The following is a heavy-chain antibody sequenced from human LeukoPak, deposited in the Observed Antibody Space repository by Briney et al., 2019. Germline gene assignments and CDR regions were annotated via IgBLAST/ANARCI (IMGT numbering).Heavy chain of an antibody. CDR1: GFTFSSYA. CDR3: AKDATVVATILDY. V-gene: IGHV3-23*01. J-gene: IGHJ4*02. Sequence: GGSLRLSCAASGFTFSSYAMSWVRQAPGKGLEGVSAISGSGGSTYYADSVKGRFTISRDNSKNTLYLQMNSLRAGDTAVYYYAKDATVVATILDYWGQGTLVTVSS. D-gene: IGHD5-12*01. CDR2: ISGSGGST.